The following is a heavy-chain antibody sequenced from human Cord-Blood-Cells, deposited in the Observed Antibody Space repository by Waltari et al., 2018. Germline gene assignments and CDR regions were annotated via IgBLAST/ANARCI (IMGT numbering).Heavy chain of an antibody. J-gene: IGHJ3*02. V-gene: IGHV1-45*02. D-gene: IGHD1-26*01. CDR1: GYTFTYRY. Sequence: QMQLVQSGAEVKKTGSSVKVSCKASGYTFTYRYLHWVRQAPGQALEWMGWITPFNGNTNYAQKFQDRVTITRDRSMSTAYMELSSLRSEDTAMYYCARSGSRDAFDIWGQGTMVTVSS. CDR3: ARSGSRDAFDI. CDR2: ITPFNGNT.